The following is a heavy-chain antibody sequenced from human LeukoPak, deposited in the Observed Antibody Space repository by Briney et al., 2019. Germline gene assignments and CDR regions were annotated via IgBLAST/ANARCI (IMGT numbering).Heavy chain of an antibody. Sequence: GGSLRLSCAASGFTFSVTWMSWVRQAPGRGLEWVGRFKSKVAGGTTDYAAPVVGRFTISRDDSKNMLYLQMNSLKTEDTGVYYCTRGAPQADVFDIWGQGTMVTVSS. CDR2: FKSKVAGGTT. CDR3: TRGAPQADVFDI. D-gene: IGHD1-26*01. J-gene: IGHJ3*02. V-gene: IGHV3-15*01. CDR1: GFTFSVTW.